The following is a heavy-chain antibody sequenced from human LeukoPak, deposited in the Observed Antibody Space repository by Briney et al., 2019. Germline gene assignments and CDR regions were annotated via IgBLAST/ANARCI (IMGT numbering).Heavy chain of an antibody. D-gene: IGHD1-1*01. V-gene: IGHV3-48*01. CDR3: ARDSLSLEPTDYYYYYMDV. J-gene: IGHJ6*03. CDR2: ISSSSSTI. Sequence: GGSLRLSCAASGFTFSSYSMNWVRQAPGKGLEWVSSISSSSSTIYYADSVKGRFTISRDNAKNSLYLQMNSLRAEDTAVYYCARDSLSLEPTDYYYYYMDVWGKGTTVTVSS. CDR1: GFTFSSYS.